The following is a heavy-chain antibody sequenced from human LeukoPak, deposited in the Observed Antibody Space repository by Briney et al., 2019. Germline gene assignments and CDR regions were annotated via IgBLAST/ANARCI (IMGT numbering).Heavy chain of an antibody. V-gene: IGHV3-23*01. CDR3: TTDGEYSYGYDY. J-gene: IGHJ4*02. CDR1: GFTFSSYA. CDR2: ISGSGGST. Sequence: GGSLRLSCAASGFTFSSYAMSWVRQAPGKGLEWVSAISGSGGSTYYADSVKGRFTISRDNSKNTLYLQMNSLRAEDTAVYYCTTDGEYSYGYDYWGQGTLVTVSS. D-gene: IGHD5-18*01.